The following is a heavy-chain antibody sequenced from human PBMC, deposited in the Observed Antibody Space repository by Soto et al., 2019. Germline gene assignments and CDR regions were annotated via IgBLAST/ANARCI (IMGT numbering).Heavy chain of an antibody. CDR1: GGSISSGDYY. J-gene: IGHJ4*02. CDR3: ARVRVDYYDSSGYYLFDY. V-gene: IGHV4-30-4*01. Sequence: SSETLSLTCTVSGGSISSGDYYWSWTRQPPGKGLEWIGYIYYSGSTYYNPSLKSRVTISVDTSKNQFSLKLSSVTAADTAVYYCARVRVDYYDSSGYYLFDYWGQGTLVTVSS. CDR2: IYYSGST. D-gene: IGHD3-22*01.